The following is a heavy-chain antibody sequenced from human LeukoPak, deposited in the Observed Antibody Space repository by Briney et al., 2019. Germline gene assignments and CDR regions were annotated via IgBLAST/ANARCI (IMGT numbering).Heavy chain of an antibody. Sequence: GGSLRLSCAASGFTFSSYSMNWVRQAPGKGLEWVSSISSSSSYIYYADSVKGRFTISRDNAKNSLYLQMNSLRAEDTAVYYCARDVIAAAGTLDYWGQGTLVTVSS. CDR1: GFTFSSYS. D-gene: IGHD6-13*01. CDR2: ISSSSSYI. J-gene: IGHJ4*02. CDR3: ARDVIAAAGTLDY. V-gene: IGHV3-21*01.